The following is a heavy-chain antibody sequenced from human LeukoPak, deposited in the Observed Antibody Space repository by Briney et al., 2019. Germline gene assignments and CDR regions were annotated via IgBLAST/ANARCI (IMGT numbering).Heavy chain of an antibody. D-gene: IGHD2-8*02. Sequence: GGSLRLSCAASGFSLGNFWMSWVRQAPGRGLQWVASMKGDGSPTYYVDSVKGRFIISRDNARNSLYLQMNSLRAEDTAVYYCARLFGGVTTFDYWGQGALVTVSS. J-gene: IGHJ4*02. CDR1: GFSLGNFW. CDR3: ARLFGGVTTFDY. CDR2: MKGDGSPT. V-gene: IGHV3-7*01.